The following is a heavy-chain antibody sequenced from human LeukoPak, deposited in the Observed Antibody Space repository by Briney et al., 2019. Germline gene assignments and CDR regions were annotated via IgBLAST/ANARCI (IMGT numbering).Heavy chain of an antibody. D-gene: IGHD6-13*01. V-gene: IGHV3-9*01. CDR2: ISWNSGSI. CDR3: AKDLVSAAGTGDAFDI. Sequence: GGSLRLSCAASGFTFDDYAMHWVRQAPGKGLEWVSGISWNSGSIGYADSVKGRFTISRDNAKNSLYLQMNSLRAEDTALYYCAKDLVSAAGTGDAFDIWGQGTMVTVSS. CDR1: GFTFDDYA. J-gene: IGHJ3*02.